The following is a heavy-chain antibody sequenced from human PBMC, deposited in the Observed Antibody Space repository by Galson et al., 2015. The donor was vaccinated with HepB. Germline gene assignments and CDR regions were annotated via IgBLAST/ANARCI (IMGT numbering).Heavy chain of an antibody. CDR2: ISDDGNKE. CDR3: ATVAWVINPGFDV. D-gene: IGHD2-21*01. Sequence: SLRLSCAASGFPFPAYAMHWVRQTSGKGLDWVAKISDDGNKENYGDSVKGRFTISRDNSKDTLYLQMNSLKPEDTAVYYCATVAWVINPGFDVCGQGTTVFVSA. J-gene: IGHJ3*01. V-gene: IGHV3-30-3*02. CDR1: GFPFPAYA.